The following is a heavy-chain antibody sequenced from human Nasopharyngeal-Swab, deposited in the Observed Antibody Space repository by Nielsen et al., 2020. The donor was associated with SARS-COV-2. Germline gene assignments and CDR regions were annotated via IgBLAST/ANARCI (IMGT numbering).Heavy chain of an antibody. CDR1: GGTLNGFH. CDR2: INDRGSG. J-gene: IGHJ6*03. D-gene: IGHD2-15*01. CDR3: ARGQDAYYYMDV. V-gene: IGHV4-34*01. Sequence: SETLSPTFVVFGGTLNGFHWKWNRKTPGKGLEWIGEINDRGSGNYNPSLRSRVTISAGTSNIQFSLKLNSVTAADTAVYYCARGQDAYYYMDVWGEGTTVTVSS.